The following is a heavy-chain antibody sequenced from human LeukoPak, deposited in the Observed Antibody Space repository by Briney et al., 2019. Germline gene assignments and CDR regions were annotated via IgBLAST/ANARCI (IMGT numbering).Heavy chain of an antibody. D-gene: IGHD3-3*01. V-gene: IGHV1-69*05. CDR2: IIPIFGTA. Sequence: TVKVSCKASRGTFSSYAISWVRQAPGQGLEWMGGIIPIFGTANYAQKFQGRVTITTDEATSTAYMELSSLRSEDTGVYYCATHPRGYDFWSGYSFDYWGQGTLVTVSS. CDR1: RGTFSSYA. J-gene: IGHJ4*02. CDR3: ATHPRGYDFWSGYSFDY.